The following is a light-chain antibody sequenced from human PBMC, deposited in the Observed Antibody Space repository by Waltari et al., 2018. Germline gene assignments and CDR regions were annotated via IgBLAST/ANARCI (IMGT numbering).Light chain of an antibody. CDR1: SSNIGRNH. V-gene: IGLV1-47*01. CDR2: TDN. CDR3: AAWDDVLSGVV. J-gene: IGLJ2*01. Sequence: QPVLIQPPSASGTPGQRVTIPCSGSSSNIGRNHVYWYQQVPGTAPKLLMYTDNWRPSGVPDRFSGSKSGTSASLAISGVRSEDEADYHCAAWDDVLSGVVFGGGTKLIVL.